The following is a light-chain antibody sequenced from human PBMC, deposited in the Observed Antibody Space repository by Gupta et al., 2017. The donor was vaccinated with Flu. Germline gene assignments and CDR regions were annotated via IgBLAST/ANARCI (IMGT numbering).Light chain of an antibody. Sequence: APATLSLSPEERATLSCRASPTVDTYLAWYQQKPGQAPRLLIYDISTRATGIPGRFSGSGSGTDFTLTISSLEPEDFAVYYCQQGRSSWTFGQGTRVEMK. V-gene: IGKV3-11*01. CDR1: PTVDTY. CDR3: QQGRSSWT. CDR2: DIS. J-gene: IGKJ1*01.